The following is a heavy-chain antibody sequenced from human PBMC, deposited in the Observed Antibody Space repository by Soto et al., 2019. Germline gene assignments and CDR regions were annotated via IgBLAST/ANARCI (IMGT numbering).Heavy chain of an antibody. CDR1: GFTFFAYW. CDR2: INSDGSHT. Sequence: EVQLVESGGGLVQPGGSLRLSCAASGFTFFAYWIHWVRQVPGKGLVWVSRINSDGSHTSYADSVRGRFTIARDNSKNTVSLQMHSQTAEDTAVYYCAKEGAYGDYAGENWFDSWGQGSLVTVSS. D-gene: IGHD4-17*01. CDR3: AKEGAYGDYAGENWFDS. J-gene: IGHJ5*01. V-gene: IGHV3-74*01.